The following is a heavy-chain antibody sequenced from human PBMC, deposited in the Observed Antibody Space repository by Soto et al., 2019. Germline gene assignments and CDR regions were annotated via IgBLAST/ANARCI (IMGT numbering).Heavy chain of an antibody. J-gene: IGHJ4*02. CDR1: GFTFSSYA. CDR3: AKDFPRYSSSSGLGLFDY. Sequence: PGGSLRLSCAASGFTFSSYAMSWVRQAPGKGLEWVSAISGSGGSTYYADSVKGRFTISRDNSKNTLYLQMNSLRAEDTAVYYCAKDFPRYSSSSGLGLFDYWGQGTLVTVSS. D-gene: IGHD6-6*01. CDR2: ISGSGGST. V-gene: IGHV3-23*01.